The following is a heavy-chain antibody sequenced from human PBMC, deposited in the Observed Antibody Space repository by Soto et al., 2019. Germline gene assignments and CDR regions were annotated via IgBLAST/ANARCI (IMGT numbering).Heavy chain of an antibody. CDR3: ARDRQQCLVNGMDV. Sequence: QVQLVESGGGVGQPGRSLTLSCAASGFTFSNYGLHWVRQAPGKGLEWVAMISFDGMAKYYADSVKGRFTIYRESSKNTLYLHMNSLRAEDTAVYFCARDRQQCLVNGMDVWGQGTTVTVSS. V-gene: IGHV3-30*03. CDR2: ISFDGMAK. D-gene: IGHD6-19*01. CDR1: GFTFSNYG. J-gene: IGHJ6*02.